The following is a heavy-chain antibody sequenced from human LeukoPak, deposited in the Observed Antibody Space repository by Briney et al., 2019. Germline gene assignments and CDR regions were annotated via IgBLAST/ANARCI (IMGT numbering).Heavy chain of an antibody. CDR1: GYTFITYY. J-gene: IGHJ4*02. CDR2: ISSNTGDT. Sequence: GASVKVSCKTSGYTFITYYIHWLRQAPGQGLEWMGRISSNTGDTNYAQNFQGRVTMARDTSISTAYMELSRLMSDDTAVYYCAREGGHGYNFPDFDYWGQGTLVTVSS. CDR3: AREGGHGYNFPDFDY. V-gene: IGHV1-2*06. D-gene: IGHD5-24*01.